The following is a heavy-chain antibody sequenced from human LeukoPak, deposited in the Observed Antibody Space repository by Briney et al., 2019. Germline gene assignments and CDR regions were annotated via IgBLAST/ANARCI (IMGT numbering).Heavy chain of an antibody. Sequence: PSETLSLTCTVSGGSISSGDYYWSWIRQPPGKGLEWIGYIYYSGSTYYNPSLKSRVTISVDTSKNQFSLKLSSVTAADTAVYYSARDAWVASRAGGYVIWGQGTLVTVSS. CDR1: GGSISSGDYY. CDR3: ARDAWVASRAGGYVI. CDR2: IYYSGST. J-gene: IGHJ4*02. V-gene: IGHV4-30-4*08. D-gene: IGHD5-12*01.